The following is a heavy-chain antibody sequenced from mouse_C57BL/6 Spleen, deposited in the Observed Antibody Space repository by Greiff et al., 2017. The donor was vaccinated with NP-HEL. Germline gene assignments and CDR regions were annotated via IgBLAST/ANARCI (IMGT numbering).Heavy chain of an antibody. CDR2: ISYSGST. V-gene: IGHV3-1*01. J-gene: IGHJ4*01. Sequence: VQLKESGPGMVKPSQSLSLTCTVTGYSITSGYDWHWIRHFPGNKLEWMGYISYSGSTNYNPSLKSRISITHDTSKNHFFLKLNSVTTEDTATYYCARGRQYYYAMDYWGQGTSVTVSS. CDR1: GYSITSGYD. CDR3: ARGRQYYYAMDY.